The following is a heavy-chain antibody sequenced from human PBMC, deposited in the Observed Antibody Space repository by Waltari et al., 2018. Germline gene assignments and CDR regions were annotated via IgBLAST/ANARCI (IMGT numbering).Heavy chain of an antibody. CDR2: IYHSGSN. Sequence: QVQLQESGPGLVKPSETLSLTCTVSGYSISSGYYWGWIRQPPGKGLEWIGSIYHSGSNYYHPSLKSRVTISVDTSKNQFSLKLSSVTAADTAVYYCAREMAVAGTMSWFDPWGQGTLVTVSS. J-gene: IGHJ5*02. D-gene: IGHD6-19*01. V-gene: IGHV4-38-2*02. CDR1: GYSISSGYY. CDR3: AREMAVAGTMSWFDP.